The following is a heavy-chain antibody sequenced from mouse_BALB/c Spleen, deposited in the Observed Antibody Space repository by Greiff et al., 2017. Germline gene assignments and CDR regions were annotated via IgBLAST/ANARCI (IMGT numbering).Heavy chain of an antibody. CDR3: ARRARTRNGYYFDD. V-gene: IGHV14-3*02. CDR1: GFNIKDTY. J-gene: IGHJ2*01. D-gene: IGHD2-2*01. CDR2: IDPANGNT. Sequence: EVQLQESGAELVKPGASVKLSCTASGFNIKDTYMHWVKQRPEQGLEWIGRIDPANGNTKYDPKFQGKATITADTSSNTAYLQLSSLTSEDTAVYYCARRARTRNGYYFDDWGQGTTLTVSS.